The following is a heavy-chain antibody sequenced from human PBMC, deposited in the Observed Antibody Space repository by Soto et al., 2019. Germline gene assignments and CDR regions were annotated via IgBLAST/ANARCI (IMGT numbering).Heavy chain of an antibody. V-gene: IGHV3-21*01. CDR1: GFTLSRHT. D-gene: IGHD3-22*01. J-gene: IGHJ3*02. Sequence: LRLSCAASGFTLSRHTMNWVRQAPGKGLEWVSFIGSRTSDIYYADSVKGRFTISRDNAKNSLYLDLTRLRAEDTAVYFCVRDYYDTSGYPNTFDMWGQGTVVTVS. CDR3: VRDYYDTSGYPNTFDM. CDR2: IGSRTSDI.